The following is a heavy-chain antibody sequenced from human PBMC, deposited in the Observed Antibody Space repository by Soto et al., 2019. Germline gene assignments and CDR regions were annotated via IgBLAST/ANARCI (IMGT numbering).Heavy chain of an antibody. J-gene: IGHJ4*02. V-gene: IGHV3-33*01. D-gene: IGHD5-18*01. Sequence: QVQLVESGGGVVQPGRSLRLSCAASGFTFSSYGMHWVRQAPGKGLEWVAAIWYDGSNKYYADSVKGRFTISRDNSKNTLYLQMNSLRAEDTAVYYCARDHGYGYFDSWGQGTLVTVSS. CDR1: GFTFSSYG. CDR3: ARDHGYGYFDS. CDR2: IWYDGSNK.